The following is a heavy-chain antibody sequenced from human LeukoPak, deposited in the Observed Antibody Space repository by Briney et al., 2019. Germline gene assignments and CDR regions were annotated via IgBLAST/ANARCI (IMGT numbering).Heavy chain of an antibody. V-gene: IGHV4-39*07. CDR1: GGSISSSSYY. D-gene: IGHD6-13*01. J-gene: IGHJ4*02. Sequence: SETLSLTCTVSGGSISSSSYYWGWIRQPPGKGLEWIGSIYYSGSTYYNPSLKSRVTIPVDTSKNQFSLKLSSVTAADTAVYYCASPKKYSSSWLFDYWGQGTLVTVSS. CDR2: IYYSGST. CDR3: ASPKKYSSSWLFDY.